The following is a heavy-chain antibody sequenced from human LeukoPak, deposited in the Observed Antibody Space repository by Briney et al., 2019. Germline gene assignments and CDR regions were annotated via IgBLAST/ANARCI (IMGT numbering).Heavy chain of an antibody. V-gene: IGHV4-39*01. Sequence: SETLSLTCAVYGGSISSSSYYWGWIRQPPGKGLEWIGSIYYSGSTYYNPSLKSRVTISVDTSKNQFSLKLSSVTAADTAVYYCTLAGSDYWGQGTLVTVSS. CDR2: IYYSGST. CDR3: TLAGSDY. J-gene: IGHJ4*02. D-gene: IGHD6-13*01. CDR1: GGSISSSSYY.